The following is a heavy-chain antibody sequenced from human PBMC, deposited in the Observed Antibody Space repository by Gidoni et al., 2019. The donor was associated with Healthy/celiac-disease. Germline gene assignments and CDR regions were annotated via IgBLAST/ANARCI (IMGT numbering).Heavy chain of an antibody. CDR2: IAPSDSYT. CDR3: ARHLKGSGSYYYYYYGMDV. V-gene: IGHV5-10-1*03. Sequence: EVQLVQSGAEVKKPGESLRISCKGSGYSFTSYWISWVRQMPGKGLEWMGRIAPSDSYTNYSPSFQGHVTISADKSISTAYLQWSSLKASDTAMYYCARHLKGSGSYYYYYYGMDVWGQGTTVTVSS. D-gene: IGHD3-10*01. CDR1: GYSFTSYW. J-gene: IGHJ6*02.